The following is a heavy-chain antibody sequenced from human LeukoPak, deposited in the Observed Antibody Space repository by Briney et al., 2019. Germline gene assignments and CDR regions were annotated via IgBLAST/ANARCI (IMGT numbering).Heavy chain of an antibody. Sequence: ASVKVSCKASGYTFTSYGISWVRQAPGQGLEWMGWISAYNGNTNYAQKFQGRVTMTRNTSISTAYMELSSLRSEDTAVYYCARVQWLAPQYYFGYWGQGTLVTVSS. CDR3: ARVQWLAPQYYFGY. CDR2: ISAYNGNT. CDR1: GYTFTSYG. V-gene: IGHV1-18*01. D-gene: IGHD6-19*01. J-gene: IGHJ4*02.